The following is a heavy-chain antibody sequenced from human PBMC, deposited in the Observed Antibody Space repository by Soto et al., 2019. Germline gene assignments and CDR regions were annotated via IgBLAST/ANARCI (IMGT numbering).Heavy chain of an antibody. CDR3: AKISVATLGAFDC. D-gene: IGHD5-12*01. J-gene: IGHJ4*02. V-gene: IGHV3-23*01. CDR1: GFTFSSYA. CDR2: ISASGGST. Sequence: QPGGSLRLSCAASGFTFSSYAMGWVRQAPGKGLEWVSAISASGGSTHYADSVKGRLTISRDDSKSTLYLHMNSLRAEDTAVYYCAKISVATLGAFDCWGQGTLVTVSS.